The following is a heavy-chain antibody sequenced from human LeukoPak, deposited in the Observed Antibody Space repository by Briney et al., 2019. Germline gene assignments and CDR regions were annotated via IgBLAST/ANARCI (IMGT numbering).Heavy chain of an antibody. CDR1: GFTFRIYA. Sequence: GGSPRLSCAGSGFTFRIYAMSWVRQAPGKGLEWVSAISGSGGNTYYADSVKGRFTISRDHSKTTLFLQMNSLRAEDTAAYYCAKDLHDYGNYVGWFDSWGQGTLVTVSS. V-gene: IGHV3-23*01. CDR3: AKDLHDYGNYVGWFDS. CDR2: ISGSGGNT. D-gene: IGHD4/OR15-4a*01. J-gene: IGHJ5*01.